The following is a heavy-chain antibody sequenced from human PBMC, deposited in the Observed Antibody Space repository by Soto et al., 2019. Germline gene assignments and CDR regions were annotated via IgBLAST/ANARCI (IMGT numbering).Heavy chain of an antibody. D-gene: IGHD2-2*01. CDR2: IRNKTYSYNT. V-gene: IGHV3-72*01. J-gene: IGHJ4*01. Sequence: GSRRLSGSFSGLTFGDHYIDWVRQAPGKGLEWVGRIRNKTYSYNTVYAASVKGRCTFSRDDSKNSVYLQMNSLNTEDTAVYYCVRTIQPGTRAFFYYSGQGTLVSVSS. CDR1: GLTFGDHY. CDR3: VRTIQPGTRAFFYY.